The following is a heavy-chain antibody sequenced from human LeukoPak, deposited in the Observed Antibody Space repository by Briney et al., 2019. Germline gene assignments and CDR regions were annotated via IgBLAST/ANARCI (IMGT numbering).Heavy chain of an antibody. J-gene: IGHJ4*02. CDR3: ARDKQPGDY. Sequence: NTSETLSLTCTVSGGSMISYYWGWIRQPPGKGLEWVGYISYSGSATYNPSLESRVTMSVDTPKNQFSLRLSSVTAADTAVYYCARDKQPGDYWGQGTLVTVSS. V-gene: IGHV4-59*01. CDR1: GGSMISYY. D-gene: IGHD5-18*01. CDR2: ISYSGSA.